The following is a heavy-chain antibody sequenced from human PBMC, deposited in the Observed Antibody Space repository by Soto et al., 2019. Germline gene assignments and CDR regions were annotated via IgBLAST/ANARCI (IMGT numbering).Heavy chain of an antibody. Sequence: SETLSLTCTVSGGYINNYYWSWIRQPPGKGLEWIAYIYYTGSTNYNPSLKSRVTISVDTSKNQFSLKLSSVTAADTAVYYCARQSLDCSGGSCYTYYFDYWGQGTLVTVSS. CDR3: ARQSLDCSGGSCYTYYFDY. D-gene: IGHD2-15*01. CDR2: IYYTGST. V-gene: IGHV4-59*08. J-gene: IGHJ4*02. CDR1: GGYINNYY.